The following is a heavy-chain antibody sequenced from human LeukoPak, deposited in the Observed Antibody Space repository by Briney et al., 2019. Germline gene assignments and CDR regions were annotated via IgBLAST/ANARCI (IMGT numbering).Heavy chain of an antibody. CDR2: INLDGSEK. Sequence: GGSLRLSCAASGFTFSNYWMAWVRQAPGKGLEWVANINLDGSEKDYVDSLKGRCTISKDDAKNSLYLQVNTLRAEDTAVYYCARDSEKSSSFAFDIWGQGTVVTVSS. J-gene: IGHJ3*02. V-gene: IGHV3-7*01. CDR1: GFTFSNYW. CDR3: ARDSEKSSSFAFDI. D-gene: IGHD6-13*01.